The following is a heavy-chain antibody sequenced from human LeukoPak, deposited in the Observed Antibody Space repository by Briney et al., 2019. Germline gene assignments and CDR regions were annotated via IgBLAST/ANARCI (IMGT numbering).Heavy chain of an antibody. J-gene: IGHJ3*02. Sequence: GGSLRLSCAASGFTFTSYWTHWVRQAPGKGLVWVSCINSDGSSTSYADSVKGRFTISRDNAKNTLYLQMNSLRAEDTAVYYCARVVRPDGSGYYGDAFDIWGQGTMVTVSS. CDR2: INSDGSST. D-gene: IGHD3-22*01. CDR1: GFTFTSYW. V-gene: IGHV3-74*01. CDR3: ARVVRPDGSGYYGDAFDI.